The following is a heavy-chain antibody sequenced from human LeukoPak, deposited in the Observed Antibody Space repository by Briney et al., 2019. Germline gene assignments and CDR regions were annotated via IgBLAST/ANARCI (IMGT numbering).Heavy chain of an antibody. CDR1: GGSISSSSYY. J-gene: IGHJ6*03. CDR3: ARTGHSYYYMDV. Sequence: PSETLSLTCTVSGGSISSSSYYWGWIRQPPGKGLEWIGSIYYSGSTYYNPSLKSRVTISADTSKNHFSLKLSSVTAADTAVYYCARTGHSYYYMDVWGKGTTVTVSS. V-gene: IGHV4-39*02. CDR2: IYYSGST. D-gene: IGHD1-1*01.